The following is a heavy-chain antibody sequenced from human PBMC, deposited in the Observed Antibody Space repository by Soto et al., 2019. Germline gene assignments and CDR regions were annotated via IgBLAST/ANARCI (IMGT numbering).Heavy chain of an antibody. V-gene: IGHV3-48*03. Sequence: GGSLRLSCAASGFTFSSYEMNWVRQAPGKGLEWVSDISSSDSTIYYADSVKGRFTISRDNAKNSLYLQMNSLRAEDMAVYYCACVSVAIFGEISGMDVWGQGTTVTVSS. CDR3: ACVSVAIFGEISGMDV. CDR1: GFTFSSYE. J-gene: IGHJ6*02. CDR2: ISSSDSTI. D-gene: IGHD3-3*01.